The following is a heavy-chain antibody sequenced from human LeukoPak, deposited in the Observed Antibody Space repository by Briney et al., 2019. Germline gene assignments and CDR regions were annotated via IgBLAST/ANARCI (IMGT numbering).Heavy chain of an antibody. CDR1: GGSISSYY. J-gene: IGHJ4*02. CDR2: IYYSGST. V-gene: IGHV4-59*01. Sequence: KPSETLSLTCTVSGGSISSYYWSWIRQPPGKGLEWIGYIYYSGSTNYNPSLKSRVTISVDTSKNQFSLKLSSVTAADTAVYYCARAPGVRAPYYYDSSGYSYYFDYWGQGTLVTVSS. CDR3: ARAPGVRAPYYYDSSGYSYYFDY. D-gene: IGHD3-22*01.